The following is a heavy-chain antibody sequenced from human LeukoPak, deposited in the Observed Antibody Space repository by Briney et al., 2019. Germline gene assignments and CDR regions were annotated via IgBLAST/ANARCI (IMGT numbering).Heavy chain of an antibody. D-gene: IGHD3-22*01. J-gene: IGHJ3*02. Sequence: PGRSLRLSCAASGFTFTNYAMHWVRQAPGKGLEWVAVISYDGSNKYYADSVKGRFTISRDNSKNMQYLQMNSLRPEDTAVYHCARDSNRRGYYSGTFDIWGQGTMVTVSS. CDR1: GFTFTNYA. CDR2: ISYDGSNK. V-gene: IGHV3-30-3*01. CDR3: ARDSNRRGYYSGTFDI.